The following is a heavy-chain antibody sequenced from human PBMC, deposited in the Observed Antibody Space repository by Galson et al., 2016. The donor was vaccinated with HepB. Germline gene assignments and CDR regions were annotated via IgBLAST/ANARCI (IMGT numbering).Heavy chain of an antibody. CDR3: ARDRGGSAGAFNWFDP. CDR2: INGDGTIT. CDR1: GFTFSTNW. V-gene: IGHV3-74*01. D-gene: IGHD3-10*01. Sequence: SLRLSCAASGFTFSTNWMHWVRQAPGKGLVWVSRINGDGTITDYAESVKGRFTIARDNAENTLYLQMNSLRVEDTAVYYCARDRGGSAGAFNWFDPWGQGTLVTVSS. J-gene: IGHJ5*02.